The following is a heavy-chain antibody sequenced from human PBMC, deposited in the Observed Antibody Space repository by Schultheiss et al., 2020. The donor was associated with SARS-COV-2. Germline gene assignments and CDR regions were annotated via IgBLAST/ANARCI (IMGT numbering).Heavy chain of an antibody. Sequence: ASVKVSCKASGGTFSSYAISWVRQAPGQGLEWMGGIIPNSGGTNYAQKFQGRVTMTRDTSISTAYMELSRLRSDDTAVYYCAREGEYNWNYWTWISAFDIWGQGTMVTVSS. J-gene: IGHJ3*02. D-gene: IGHD1-7*01. CDR3: AREGEYNWNYWTWISAFDI. V-gene: IGHV1-2*02. CDR2: IIPNSGGT. CDR1: GGTFSSYA.